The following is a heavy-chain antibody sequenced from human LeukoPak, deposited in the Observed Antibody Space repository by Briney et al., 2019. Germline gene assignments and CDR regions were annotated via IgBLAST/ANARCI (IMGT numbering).Heavy chain of an antibody. V-gene: IGHV3-21*01. CDR2: ISRSSSYI. D-gene: IGHD3-22*01. CDR1: GFTFSSYN. Sequence: KPGGSLRLSCAASGFTFSSYNMNGVRKAPGNGLEWLSSISRSSSYIYYADSVKGRFTISRDNAKNSLYLQMNSLRDEDTAVYYCARENIDSSGYYFDYWGQGTLVTVSS. J-gene: IGHJ4*02. CDR3: ARENIDSSGYYFDY.